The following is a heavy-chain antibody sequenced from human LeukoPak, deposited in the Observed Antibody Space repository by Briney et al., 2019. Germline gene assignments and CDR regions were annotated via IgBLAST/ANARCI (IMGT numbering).Heavy chain of an antibody. CDR3: ARAGAAAAGTGIDY. V-gene: IGHV1-8*01. J-gene: IGHJ4*02. Sequence: ASVKVSCKASGYTFTSYDINWVRQATGQGLEWMGWMNPNSGNTGYAQKFQGRVTMTRNTSRSTAYMELSSLRSEDTAVYYCARAGAAAAGTGIDYWGQGTLVTVSS. CDR2: MNPNSGNT. D-gene: IGHD6-13*01. CDR1: GYTFTSYD.